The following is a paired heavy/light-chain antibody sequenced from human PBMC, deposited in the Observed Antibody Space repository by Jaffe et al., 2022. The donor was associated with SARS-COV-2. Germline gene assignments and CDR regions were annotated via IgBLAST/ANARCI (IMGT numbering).Heavy chain of an antibody. D-gene: IGHD3-3*01. CDR2: LSTSGDIT. V-gene: IGHV3-23*01. CDR3: AKDRFVERTFGTSSGWFDS. Sequence: EVQLLESGGGLVPPGGSLRLSCAASGFTFSTYAMSWVRQAPGKGLEWVSALSTSGDITHYADSVRGRFIISRDNSKNTLYLQMNSLRAEDTAVYYCAKDRFVERTFGTSSGWFDSWGQGTLVTVSS. CDR1: GFTFSTYA. J-gene: IGHJ5*01.
Light chain of an antibody. CDR1: QSVLFTSNNENY. CDR2: WAS. J-gene: IGKJ2*01. Sequence: DIVMTQSPDSLAVSLGERATINCKSSQSVLFTSNNENYLAWYQQKPGQPPKLLIYWASTRESGVPDRFSGSGSGTDFTLTISSLQAEDVALYYCQQYYNTPYTFGQGTKLEIK. CDR3: QQYYNTPYT. V-gene: IGKV4-1*01.